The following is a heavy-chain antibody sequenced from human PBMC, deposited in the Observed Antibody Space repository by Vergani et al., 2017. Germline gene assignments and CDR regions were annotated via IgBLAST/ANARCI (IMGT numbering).Heavy chain of an antibody. V-gene: IGHV3-23*01. CDR2: ISGSGGST. D-gene: IGHD4-11*01. CDR3: AKANDYNNYYFDY. J-gene: IGHJ4*02. Sequence: EVQLLESGGGLVQPGGSLRLSCAASGFTFSSYAMSWVRQAPGKGLEWVSAISGSGGSTYSADSVKGRFTISRDKSKNTVYLQMNSLRAEDTAVYYCAKANDYNNYYFDYWGQGTLVTVSS. CDR1: GFTFSSYA.